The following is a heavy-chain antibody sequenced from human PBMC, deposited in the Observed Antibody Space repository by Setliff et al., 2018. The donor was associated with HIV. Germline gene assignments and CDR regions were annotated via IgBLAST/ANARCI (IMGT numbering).Heavy chain of an antibody. CDR3: AREDSSWYGSLDY. V-gene: IGHV3-74*01. Sequence: GGSLRLSCAASGFTLSDHWMHWVRQVPGKGLVWVSRTNNDGSITNYADFVKGRFTMSRDNSENTLYLQMNSLRAEDMAVYYCAREDSSWYGSLDYWGQGTLVTVSS. J-gene: IGHJ4*02. CDR1: GFTLSDHW. D-gene: IGHD6-13*01. CDR2: TNNDGSIT.